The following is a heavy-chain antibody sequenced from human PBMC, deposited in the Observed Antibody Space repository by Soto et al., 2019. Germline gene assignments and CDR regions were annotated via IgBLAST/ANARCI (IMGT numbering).Heavy chain of an antibody. J-gene: IGHJ4*02. CDR1: GGSFRGYY. CDR3: ARAWYYDFWSGYLFDY. D-gene: IGHD3-3*01. Sequence: SETLSLTCAVYGGSFRGYYWSWIRQPPGKGLEWIGEINHSGSTNYNPSLKSRVTISVDTSKNQFSLKLSSVTAADTAVYYCARAWYYDFWSGYLFDYWGQGTLVTVSS. CDR2: INHSGST. V-gene: IGHV4-34*01.